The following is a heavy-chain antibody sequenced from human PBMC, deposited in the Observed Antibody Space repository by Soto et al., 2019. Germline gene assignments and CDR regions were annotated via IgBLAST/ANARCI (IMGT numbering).Heavy chain of an antibody. CDR3: AQWAAAGFPVGYFDY. D-gene: IGHD6-13*01. V-gene: IGHV3-23*01. J-gene: IGHJ4*02. CDR1: GFTFSSYL. Sequence: EVQLLESGGGLVQPGGSLRLSCAASGFTFSSYLMTWVRQAPGKGLEWVSVISASGDSADYTDYADSVKGRFTISRDNSKNTLYLQMNSLRVEDTAVYYCAQWAAAGFPVGYFDYWGQGTLVTVSS. CDR2: ISASGDSADYT.